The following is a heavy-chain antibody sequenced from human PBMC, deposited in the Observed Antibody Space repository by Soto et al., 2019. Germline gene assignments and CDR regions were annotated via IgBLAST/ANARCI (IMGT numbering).Heavy chain of an antibody. CDR1: GGSISSSSYY. V-gene: IGHV4-39*01. D-gene: IGHD2-21*02. Sequence: QLQLQESGPGLVKPSETLSLTCTVSGGSISSSSYYWGWIRQPPGKGLEWIGSIYYSGSTDYNPCLKSRVTISVDTSKNQFSLKLSSVTAADTAVYYCARPTSIVVVTGENYFDYWGQGTLVTVSS. CDR2: IYYSGST. CDR3: ARPTSIVVVTGENYFDY. J-gene: IGHJ4*02.